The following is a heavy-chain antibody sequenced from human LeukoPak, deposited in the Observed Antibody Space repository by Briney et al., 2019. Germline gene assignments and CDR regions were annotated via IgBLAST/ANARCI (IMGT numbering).Heavy chain of an antibody. CDR2: IYYSGST. V-gene: IGHV4-30-4*08. CDR1: GGSISSSSYS. J-gene: IGHJ4*02. D-gene: IGHD2-21*01. CDR3: ARDCGGDCYSAGDYFDY. Sequence: SETLSLTCTVSGGSISSSSYSWGWIRQPPGKGLEWIGYIYYSGSTYYNPSLKSRVTISVDTSKNQFSLKLSSVTAADTAVYYCARDCGGDCYSAGDYFDYWGQGTLVTVSS.